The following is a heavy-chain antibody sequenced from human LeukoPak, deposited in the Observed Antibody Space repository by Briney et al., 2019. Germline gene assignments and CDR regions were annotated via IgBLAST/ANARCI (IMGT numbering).Heavy chain of an antibody. D-gene: IGHD4-17*01. CDR2: IHYSGST. V-gene: IGHV4-31*03. Sequence: SETLSLTCTVSGGSISSSNYYWSWIRQHPGKGLEWIGFIHYSGSTYYNPSLRSRVTMSVDTSENQFSLEVTSVTAADTAVYYCARTSEDTGYGDFDYWGQGTLVTVSS. CDR3: ARTSEDTGYGDFDY. CDR1: GGSISSSNYY. J-gene: IGHJ4*02.